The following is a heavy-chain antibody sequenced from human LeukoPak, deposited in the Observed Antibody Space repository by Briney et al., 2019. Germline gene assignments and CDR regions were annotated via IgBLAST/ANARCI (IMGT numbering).Heavy chain of an antibody. V-gene: IGHV3-30*18. D-gene: IGHD2-8*01. CDR2: ISHDGSKK. CDR1: GFTFGNYG. J-gene: IGHJ5*02. CDR3: VKGYCTTFNCLGDFFDP. Sequence: PGGSLRLSCAASGFTFGNYGMHWVRQAPGKGLEYVAAISHDGSKKYYADFVKGRFTISRDNSKSTLYLEMNSLRVDDTAVYYCVKGYCTTFNCLGDFFDPWGQGTRVTVSS.